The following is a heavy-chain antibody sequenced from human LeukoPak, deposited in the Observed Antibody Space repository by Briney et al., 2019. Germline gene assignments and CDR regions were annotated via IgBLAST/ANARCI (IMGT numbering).Heavy chain of an antibody. J-gene: IGHJ5*02. Sequence: ETSETLSLTCTVSGGSISSSSYYWGWIRQPPGKGLEWIGSIYYSGSTYYNPSLKSRVTISVDTSKNQFSLKLSSVTAADTAVYYCARDRGPSYYYGSGSYYWFDPWGQGTLVTVSS. D-gene: IGHD3-10*01. CDR2: IYYSGST. V-gene: IGHV4-39*07. CDR1: GGSISSSSYY. CDR3: ARDRGPSYYYGSGSYYWFDP.